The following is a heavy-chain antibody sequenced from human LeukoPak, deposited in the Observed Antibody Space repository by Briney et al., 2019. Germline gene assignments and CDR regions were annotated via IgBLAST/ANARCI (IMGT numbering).Heavy chain of an antibody. CDR1: GFTFSTYA. CDR3: ARENSKVGFAIAAAVPGAFDI. J-gene: IGHJ3*02. Sequence: GRSLRLSCSASGFTFSTYAMHWVRQAPGKGLEWVAIISYDGTNKYYADSVKGRFTISRDNAKNSLYLQMNSLRAEDTAVYYCARENSKVGFAIAAAVPGAFDIWGQGTMVTVSS. CDR2: ISYDGTNK. D-gene: IGHD6-13*01. V-gene: IGHV3-30-3*01.